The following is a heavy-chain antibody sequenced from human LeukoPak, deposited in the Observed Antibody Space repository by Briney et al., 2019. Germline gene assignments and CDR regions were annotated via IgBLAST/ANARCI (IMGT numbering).Heavy chain of an antibody. V-gene: IGHV3-30*04. J-gene: IGHJ4*02. CDR2: ISYDGSNK. CDR3: ARALRYFDWLFGHDY. CDR1: GFTFSNYA. D-gene: IGHD3-9*01. Sequence: GGSLRLSCTASGFTFSNYAMHWIRQAPGKGLEWVGVISYDGSNKYYADSVKGRFTISRDNSKNTLYLQMNSLRAEDTAVYYCARALRYFDWLFGHDYWGQGTLVTVSS.